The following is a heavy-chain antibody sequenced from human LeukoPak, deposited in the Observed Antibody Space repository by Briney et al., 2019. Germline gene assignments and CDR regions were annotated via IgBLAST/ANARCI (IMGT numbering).Heavy chain of an antibody. CDR1: GYTFTSYG. D-gene: IGHD1-26*01. CDR3: ARTPPPPIVGAHYFDY. J-gene: IGHJ4*02. V-gene: IGHV1-18*01. CDR2: ISTYNGYT. Sequence: ASVKVSCKASGYTFTSYGINWVRQAPGQGLEWMGWISTYNGYTNYAQNLQGRVTMTTDTSASTVYLELRSLRSVDTAVYYCARTPPPPIVGAHYFDYWGQGTLVTLSS.